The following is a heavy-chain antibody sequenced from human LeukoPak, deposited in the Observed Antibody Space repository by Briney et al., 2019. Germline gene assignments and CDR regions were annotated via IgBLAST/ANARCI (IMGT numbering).Heavy chain of an antibody. D-gene: IGHD6-13*01. CDR1: GFTFSSYA. CDR3: AKGPYSSSWGGYYFDY. Sequence: AGGSLRLSCAASGFTFSSYAMSWVRQAPGKGLEWVSAISGSGGSTYYADSVKGRFTISRDNSKNTLYLQMNSLRAEDTAVYYCAKGPYSSSWGGYYFDYWGQGTLVTVSS. CDR2: ISGSGGST. V-gene: IGHV3-23*01. J-gene: IGHJ4*02.